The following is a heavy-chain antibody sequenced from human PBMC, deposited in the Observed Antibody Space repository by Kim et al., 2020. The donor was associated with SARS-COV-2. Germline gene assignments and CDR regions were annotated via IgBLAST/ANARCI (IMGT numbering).Heavy chain of an antibody. CDR1: GGTINAGGFS. D-gene: IGHD3-10*01. CDR2: IHYTGNT. CDR3: ARSSWFGGGTRNLFDF. V-gene: IGHV4-30-2*01. Sequence: SETLSLTCAVSGGTINAGGFSWSWIRQPPGKGLEWIGHIHYTGNTYYNPALNSRVTISVDRTKNQFSLKLTSVTAAATAVYYCARSSWFGGGTRNLFDF. J-gene: IGHJ5*01.